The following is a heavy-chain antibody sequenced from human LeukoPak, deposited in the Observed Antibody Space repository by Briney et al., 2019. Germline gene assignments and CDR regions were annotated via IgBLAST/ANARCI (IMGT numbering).Heavy chain of an antibody. V-gene: IGHV1-18*01. J-gene: IGHJ4*02. CDR1: GYSFTSYG. D-gene: IGHD5-12*01. Sequence: VASVKVSCKASGYSFTSYGISWVRQAPGQGLEWMGWISAYNGNTNYAQKLQGRVTMTTDTSTSTAYMELRSLRSDDTAVYYCAAYDVEPYFDYWGQGTLVTVSS. CDR2: ISAYNGNT. CDR3: AAYDVEPYFDY.